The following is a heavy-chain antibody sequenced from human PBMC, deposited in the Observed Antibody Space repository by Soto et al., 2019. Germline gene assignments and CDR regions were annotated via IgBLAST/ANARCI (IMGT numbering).Heavy chain of an antibody. D-gene: IGHD5-12*01. V-gene: IGHV1-3*01. J-gene: IGHJ4*02. CDR3: AKGGGYSGYDQTVADY. CDR1: GYTFTSYA. Sequence: ASVKVSCKASGYTFTSYAMHWVRQAPGQRLEWMGWINAGNGNTKYSQKFQGRVTITRDTSASTAYMELSSLRSEDTAVYYCAKGGGYSGYDQTVADYWGQGTLVTVSS. CDR2: INAGNGNT.